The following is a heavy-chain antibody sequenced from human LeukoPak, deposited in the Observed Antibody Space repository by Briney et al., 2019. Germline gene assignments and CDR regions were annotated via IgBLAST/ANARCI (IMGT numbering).Heavy chain of an antibody. J-gene: IGHJ4*02. V-gene: IGHV3-53*01. CDR2: IYSGGST. CDR3: ATAGGSINPFHY. D-gene: IGHD2-2*01. CDR1: GFTVSSNY. Sequence: GGSLRLSCAASGFTVSSNYMNWVRQAPGKGLEWVSVIYSGGSTYYADSVKGRFTISRDNSKNTLYLQMNSLRGDDTAVYYCATAGGSINPFHYWGQGTLVTVSS.